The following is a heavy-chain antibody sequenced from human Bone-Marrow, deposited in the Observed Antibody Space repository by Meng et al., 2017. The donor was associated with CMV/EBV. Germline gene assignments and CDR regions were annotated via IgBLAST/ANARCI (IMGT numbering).Heavy chain of an antibody. CDR3: ARGYCSSISCLFDY. CDR2: ISSSSSYI. J-gene: IGHJ4*02. D-gene: IGHD2-2*01. V-gene: IGHV3-21*01. Sequence: GESLKISCAASGFTFSSYSMNWVRQALGKGLEWVSSISSSSSYIYYADSVKGRFTISRDNAKNSLYLQMNSLRAEDTAVYYCARGYCSSISCLFDYWGQGTLVTVSS. CDR1: GFTFSSYS.